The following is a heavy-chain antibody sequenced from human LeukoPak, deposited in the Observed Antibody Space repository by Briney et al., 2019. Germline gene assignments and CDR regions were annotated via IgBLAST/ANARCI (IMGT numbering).Heavy chain of an antibody. CDR2: ISGRDGST. CDR3: ARRYFDWFLGAGGSLDI. V-gene: IGHV3-23*01. D-gene: IGHD3-9*01. Sequence: GGSLRVSCAVSGFTFYSYAMSWVRQAPGKGLEWVSGISGRDGSTYYSDSVKGRFTISRDNSKNTLFLQMDSLRAEDTAVYYCARRYFDWFLGAGGSLDIWGQGTMVTVSS. CDR1: GFTFYSYA. J-gene: IGHJ3*02.